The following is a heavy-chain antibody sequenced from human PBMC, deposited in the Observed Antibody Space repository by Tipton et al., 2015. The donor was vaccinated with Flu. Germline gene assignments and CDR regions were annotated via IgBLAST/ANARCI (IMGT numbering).Heavy chain of an antibody. V-gene: IGHV4-39*06. Sequence: TLSLTCTVSGGSISSSSYYWGWIRQPPGKGLEWIGSIYYSGSTYYNPSLKSRVTISVDTSKNQFPLKLSSVTAADTAVYYCARVGITMPFDPWGQGTLVTVSS. D-gene: IGHD3-10*01. CDR3: ARVGITMPFDP. CDR1: GGSISSSSYY. CDR2: IYYSGST. J-gene: IGHJ5*02.